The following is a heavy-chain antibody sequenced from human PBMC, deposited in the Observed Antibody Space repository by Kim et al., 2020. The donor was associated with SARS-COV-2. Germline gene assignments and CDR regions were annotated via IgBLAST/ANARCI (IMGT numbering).Heavy chain of an antibody. J-gene: IGHJ4*01. Sequence: GGSLRLSCVASGFTFSSYAMSWVRQAPGKGLEWVSTIGGGESSTYYVDSVKGRFTISRDKSKNTLYLQMSSLRAEDTAVYYCATTKRGFGRYGSYPDHF. D-gene: IGHD3-10*01. CDR2: IGGGESST. CDR3: ATTKRGFGRYGSYPDHF. V-gene: IGHV3-23*01. CDR1: GFTFSSYA.